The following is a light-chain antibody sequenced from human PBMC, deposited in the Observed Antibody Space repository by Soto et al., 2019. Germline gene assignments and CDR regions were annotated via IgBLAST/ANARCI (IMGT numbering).Light chain of an antibody. J-gene: IGKJ3*01. CDR1: QGIGSS. Sequence: DIQLTQSPSFLSASVGDRVTITYRASQGIGSSLAWYQQKPGKAPKLLIYDASTLQSGVSSGFSGSGSGTEFTLTISSLQPEDFATYYCQQLNNFPFTFGPGTKVDI. CDR2: DAS. CDR3: QQLNNFPFT. V-gene: IGKV1-9*01.